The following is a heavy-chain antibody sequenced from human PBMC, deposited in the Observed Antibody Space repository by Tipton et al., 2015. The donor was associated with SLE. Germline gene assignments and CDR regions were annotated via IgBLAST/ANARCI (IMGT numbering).Heavy chain of an antibody. CDR1: GFTLDNYA. V-gene: IGHV3-9*01. CDR2: ITWNSESI. J-gene: IGHJ4*02. CDR3: AKEGVALSN. D-gene: IGHD2/OR15-2a*01. Sequence: SLRLSCEASGFTLDNYAMHWVRQVPGKGLEWVSGITWNSESIAYADTVKGRFTISRDNAKNSLYLQMNSLRPEDTALYYCAKEGVALSNWGQGTLVTVAS.